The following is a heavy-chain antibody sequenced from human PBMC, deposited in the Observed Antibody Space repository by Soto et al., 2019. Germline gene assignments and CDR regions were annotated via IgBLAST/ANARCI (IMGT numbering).Heavy chain of an antibody. V-gene: IGHV1-8*01. CDR1: GYTSTSYN. J-gene: IGHJ3*02. Sequence: QVRLVQSGAEVKKPGASVKVSCKASGYTSTSYNVNWVRQATGQGLEWMGWMNPNSGNAGYAQKFQGRVTLTRHTAIGIVYMEMSSLRYDDTAVYYCARASSGYGFDAFDIWGQGTMVTVSS. D-gene: IGHD5-12*01. CDR2: MNPNSGNA. CDR3: ARASSGYGFDAFDI.